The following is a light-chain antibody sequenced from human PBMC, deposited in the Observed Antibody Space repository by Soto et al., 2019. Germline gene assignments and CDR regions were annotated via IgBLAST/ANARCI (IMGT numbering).Light chain of an antibody. CDR2: EDN. CDR1: SSDVGNYNL. Sequence: QAVVTQPASVSGSPGQSITIFCTGTSSDVGNYNLVSWYQHHPGEAPQLIVFEDNKRPSGVSNRFSGSKSGNTASLTISGLQAEDEADYYCCSYAGGNTYVFGTGTKLTVL. CDR3: CSYAGGNTYV. V-gene: IGLV2-23*01. J-gene: IGLJ1*01.